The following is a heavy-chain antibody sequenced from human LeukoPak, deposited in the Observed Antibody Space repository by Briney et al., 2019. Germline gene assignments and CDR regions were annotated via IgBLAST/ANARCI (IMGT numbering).Heavy chain of an antibody. CDR1: GFTFSSYA. CDR2: ISYDGSNK. V-gene: IGHV3-30-3*01. D-gene: IGHD2-2*01. Sequence: PGGSLRLSCAASGFTFSSYAMHWVRQAPGKGLEWVAVISYDGSNKYYADSVKGRFTISRDNSKNTLYLQMNSLRAEDTAVYYCARGPPYCSSTSCYYYYGMDVWGQGTTVTVSS. CDR3: ARGPPYCSSTSCYYYYGMDV. J-gene: IGHJ6*02.